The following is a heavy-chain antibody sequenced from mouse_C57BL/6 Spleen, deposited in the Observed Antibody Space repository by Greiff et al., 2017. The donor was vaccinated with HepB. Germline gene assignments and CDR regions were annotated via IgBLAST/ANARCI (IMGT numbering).Heavy chain of an antibody. D-gene: IGHD1-1*02. J-gene: IGHJ2*01. CDR2: IYPGSGNT. Sequence: VKLMESGPELVKPGASVKISCKASGYSFTSYYIHWVKQRPGQGLEWIGWIYPGSGNTKYNEKFKGKATLTADTSSSTAYMQLSSLTSEDSAVYYCARSIWPYYFDYWGQGTTLTVSS. CDR3: ARSIWPYYFDY. V-gene: IGHV1-66*01. CDR1: GYSFTSYY.